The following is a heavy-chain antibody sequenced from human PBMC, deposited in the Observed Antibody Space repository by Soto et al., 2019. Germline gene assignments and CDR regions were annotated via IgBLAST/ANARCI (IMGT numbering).Heavy chain of an antibody. V-gene: IGHV4-39*01. Sequence: QLQLQESGPGLVKPSETLSLTCTVSGGSINRRTSYCVWIRQSPGKGPDWMATFYSGSTYYNPSLKSRLTMSVDTSTNQFSLRLRSVAAPDTAVYYCATTRGIAVGGSFDHWGQGTLVTVSS. CDR2: FYSGST. J-gene: IGHJ5*02. CDR3: ATTRGIAVGGSFDH. D-gene: IGHD6-19*01. CDR1: GGSINRRTSY.